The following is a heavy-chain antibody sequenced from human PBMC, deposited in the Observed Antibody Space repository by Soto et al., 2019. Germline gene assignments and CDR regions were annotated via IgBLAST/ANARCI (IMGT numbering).Heavy chain of an antibody. CDR3: ARKDYYGAGIYYFDH. Sequence: QVQLVQSGAEVKKTGVSVKVSCKASGYTSTAYPMHWVRQAPGQRLEWMGWINVANGDTGYSQKFQGRVTVTRDTSASTGYMELSSLTSEDTAVYYCARKDYYGAGIYYFDHWGQGTLVTVSS. V-gene: IGHV1-3*01. D-gene: IGHD3-10*01. J-gene: IGHJ4*02. CDR2: INVANGDT. CDR1: GYTSTAYP.